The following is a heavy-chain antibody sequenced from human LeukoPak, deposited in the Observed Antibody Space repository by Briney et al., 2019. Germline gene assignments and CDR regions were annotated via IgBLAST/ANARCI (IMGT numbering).Heavy chain of an antibody. J-gene: IGHJ4*02. Sequence: SETLSLTCTVSGGSISSYYWSWIRQPPGKGLEWIGYMYYSGSTNYNPSLKSRVTISVDTSKNQFSLKLSSVTAADTAVYYCARHQGSYGSFDYWGQGTLVTVSS. V-gene: IGHV4-59*01. CDR3: ARHQGSYGSFDY. CDR2: MYYSGST. CDR1: GGSISSYY. D-gene: IGHD5-18*01.